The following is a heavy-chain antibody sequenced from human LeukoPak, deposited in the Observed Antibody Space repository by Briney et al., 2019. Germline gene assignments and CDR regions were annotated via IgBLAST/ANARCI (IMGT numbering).Heavy chain of an antibody. CDR3: MAAAGYNYGQC. D-gene: IGHD5-18*01. CDR1: GLSVSNNY. J-gene: IGHJ4*02. CDR2: LYIGGNT. Sequence: GGSLRLSCVASGLSVSNNYMNWVRQAPGEGLEWVSALYIGGNTYYVDSVRGRFTISRDNSKNTLYLQMDSLRAEDTAIYYCMAAAGYNYGQCWGQGTLVTVSS. V-gene: IGHV3-53*01.